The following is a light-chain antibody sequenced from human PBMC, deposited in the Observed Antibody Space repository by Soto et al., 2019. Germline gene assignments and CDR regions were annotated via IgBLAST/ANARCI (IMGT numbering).Light chain of an antibody. CDR1: QSVSTW. CDR3: QQANTFPVT. CDR2: AAS. Sequence: DIQMTQSPSTLSASVGDRVTITCLAIQSVSTWLAWYQQKPGKAPKLLIYAASSLQSGVPSRFSGSESGTDFTLTISSLQPEDFETYYCQQANTFPVTFGQGTRLEIK. J-gene: IGKJ5*01. V-gene: IGKV1-12*01.